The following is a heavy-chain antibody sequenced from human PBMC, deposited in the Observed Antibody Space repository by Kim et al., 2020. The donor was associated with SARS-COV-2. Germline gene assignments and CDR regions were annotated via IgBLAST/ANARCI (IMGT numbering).Heavy chain of an antibody. CDR1: GYTFTGYY. CDR2: INPNSGGT. V-gene: IGHV1-2*02. J-gene: IGHJ5*02. CDR3: ARGGGYSGYDYWFDP. Sequence: ASVKVSCKASGYTFTGYYMHWVRQAPGQGLEWMGWINPNSGGTNYAQKFQGRVTMTRDTSISTAYMELSRLRSDDTAVYYCARGGGYSGYDYWFDPWGQGTLVTVSS. D-gene: IGHD5-12*01.